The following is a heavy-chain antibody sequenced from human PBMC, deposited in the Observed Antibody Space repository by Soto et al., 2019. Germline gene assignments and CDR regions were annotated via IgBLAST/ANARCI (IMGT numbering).Heavy chain of an antibody. V-gene: IGHV3-9*01. J-gene: IGHJ4*02. CDR2: ISWNSGSI. D-gene: IGHD6-13*01. CDR1: GFTFDDYA. Sequence: EVQLVESGGGLVQPGRSLRLSCAASGFTFDDYAMHWVRQAPGKGLEWVSGISWNSGSIGYVDSVKGRFTISRDNAKNSLYLQMNSLRAEDTALYYCAKDGIRSSWGLVGWGRGTLVTVSS. CDR3: AKDGIRSSWGLVG.